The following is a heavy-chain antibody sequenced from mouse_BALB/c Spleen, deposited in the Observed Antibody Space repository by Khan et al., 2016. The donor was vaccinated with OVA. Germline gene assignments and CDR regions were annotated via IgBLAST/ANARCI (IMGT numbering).Heavy chain of an antibody. CDR1: GYTFTDYV. Sequence: QVQLKQSGPELVKPGASVKMSCKASGYTFTDYVISWVKQRTGQGLEWIGEIYPGSGSTYYNEKFKGKATLTADKSSNTAYMQLSSLTSEDSAVDICARNYDYHYAMDYWGQGTSVTVSA. CDR3: ARNYDYHYAMDY. D-gene: IGHD2-4*01. J-gene: IGHJ4*01. CDR2: IYPGSGST. V-gene: IGHV1-77*01.